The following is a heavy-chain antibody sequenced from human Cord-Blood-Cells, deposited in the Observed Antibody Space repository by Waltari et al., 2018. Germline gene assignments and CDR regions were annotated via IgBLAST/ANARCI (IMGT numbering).Heavy chain of an antibody. D-gene: IGHD3-3*01. Sequence: EVQLVQSGAEVKKPGESLKISCKGSGYSFTSYWIGWVRQMPGKGREWMGIIYPGDSDTRYSPSFQGQGTSSADKSISTAYLQWSSLKASDTAMYYCARVPDGGFWSGYYYYGMDVWGQGTTVTVSS. CDR2: IYPGDSDT. CDR1: GYSFTSYW. J-gene: IGHJ6*02. V-gene: IGHV5-51*03. CDR3: ARVPDGGFWSGYYYYGMDV.